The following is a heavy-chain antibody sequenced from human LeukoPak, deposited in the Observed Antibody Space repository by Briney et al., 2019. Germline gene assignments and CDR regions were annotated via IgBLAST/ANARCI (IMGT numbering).Heavy chain of an antibody. V-gene: IGHV3-23*01. CDR2: IVGSGGST. CDR3: ARDKVAARPNFDY. Sequence: GGSLRLSCAASGFTFSNYAMTWVRQAPGKGLEWVSSIVGSGGSTNYADSVKGRFTISRDNSKNTLYLQMNSLRAEDTAVYYCARDKVAARPNFDYWGQGTLVTVSS. CDR1: GFTFSNYA. D-gene: IGHD6-6*01. J-gene: IGHJ4*02.